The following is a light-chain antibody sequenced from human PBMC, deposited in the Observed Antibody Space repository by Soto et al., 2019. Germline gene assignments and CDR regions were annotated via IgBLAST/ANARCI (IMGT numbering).Light chain of an antibody. V-gene: IGKV3-20*01. Sequence: EIVLTQSPGTLSLSPGERATLSCRASQSVSNNALAWYQQKPGQAPRLLIYGASNRATGIPDVFSGSGSGTDFTLTISRLEAEDVAVYYCQHYVNWPLTFGGGTKVESK. CDR1: QSVSNNA. CDR3: QHYVNWPLT. CDR2: GAS. J-gene: IGKJ4*01.